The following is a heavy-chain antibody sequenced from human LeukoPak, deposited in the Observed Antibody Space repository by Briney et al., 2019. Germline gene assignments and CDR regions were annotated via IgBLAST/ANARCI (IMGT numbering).Heavy chain of an antibody. D-gene: IGHD2-2*02. CDR3: ARVRYTNSVDDMDY. Sequence: GGSLRLSRAASGFTFNSYSMNWVRQAPGKGLEWASSISSTISYKYYADSVKGRFTISRDNPKNSLYLQMNSLRAEDTAVYYCARVRYTNSVDDMDYWGQGTLVTVAS. CDR1: GFTFNSYS. CDR2: ISSTISYK. V-gene: IGHV3-21*01. J-gene: IGHJ4*02.